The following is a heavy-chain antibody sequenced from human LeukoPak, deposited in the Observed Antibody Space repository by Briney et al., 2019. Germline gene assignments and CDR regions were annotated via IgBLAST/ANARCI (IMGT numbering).Heavy chain of an antibody. D-gene: IGHD3-3*01. CDR1: GGSFSGYY. V-gene: IGHV4-34*01. Sequence: SETLSLTCAVYGGSFSGYYWSWIRQPPGKGLEWIGEINHSGSTNYNPSLKSRVTISVDTSKNQFSLKLSSVTAADTAVYYCARVTTPYYDFWSGYSRGYFDYWGQGTLVTVSS. J-gene: IGHJ4*02. CDR2: INHSGST. CDR3: ARVTTPYYDFWSGYSRGYFDY.